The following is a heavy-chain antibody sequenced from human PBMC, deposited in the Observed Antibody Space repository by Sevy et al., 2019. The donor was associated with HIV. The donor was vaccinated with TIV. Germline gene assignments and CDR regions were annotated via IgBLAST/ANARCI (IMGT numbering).Heavy chain of an antibody. J-gene: IGHJ4*02. V-gene: IGHV3-30*04. CDR1: GFTFNTHA. CDR3: ATEGGYTSAWSPGNY. Sequence: GGSLRLSCAASGFTFNTHAMHWVRRAPGKGLEWVALLSYDGIIKDYADSVKGRLTISRDNSKNKLSLQMNSLRIEDTAVYYCATEGGYTSAWSPGNYWGQGTLVTVSS. CDR2: LSYDGIIK. D-gene: IGHD6-19*01.